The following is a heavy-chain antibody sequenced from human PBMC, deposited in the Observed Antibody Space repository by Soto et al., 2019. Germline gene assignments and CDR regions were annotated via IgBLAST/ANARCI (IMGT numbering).Heavy chain of an antibody. Sequence: GGSLRLSCAAPGFTFSNYGMHWVRQAPGKGLEWVAVISYDGSTKYYAESEKGRFTISRDSSKNTLYLQMNSLRAEDTAVYYCARGVNYDIWSAYSYWGQGTQVTVSS. J-gene: IGHJ4*02. V-gene: IGHV3-30*03. CDR1: GFTFSNYG. CDR3: ARGVNYDIWSAYSY. D-gene: IGHD3-3*01. CDR2: ISYDGSTK.